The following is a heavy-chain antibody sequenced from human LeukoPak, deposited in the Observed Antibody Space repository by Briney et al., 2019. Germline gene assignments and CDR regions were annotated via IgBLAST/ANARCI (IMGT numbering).Heavy chain of an antibody. Sequence: SETLSLTCTVSGGSISSYYWSWIRQPPGKGLGWIGYIYYSGSTNYNPSLKSRVTISVDTSKNQFSLKLSSVTAADTAVYYCATGGRLYYFDYWGQGTLVTVSS. J-gene: IGHJ4*02. CDR1: GGSISSYY. D-gene: IGHD3-16*01. CDR2: IYYSGST. V-gene: IGHV4-59*01. CDR3: ATGGRLYYFDY.